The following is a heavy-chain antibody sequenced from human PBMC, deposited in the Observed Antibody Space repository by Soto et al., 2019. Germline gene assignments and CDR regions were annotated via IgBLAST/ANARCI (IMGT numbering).Heavy chain of an antibody. J-gene: IGHJ6*02. CDR1: GFTFSSYA. D-gene: IGHD6-6*01. CDR2: ISASGGGT. CDR3: AKVLGSSSFYGMDV. V-gene: IGHV3-23*01. Sequence: GGSLRLSCAASGFTFSSYAMTWVRQAPGKGLEWVSAISASGGGTYYADSVKGRFTISRDNSKNTLYLQMNSLRAEDTAVFYCAKVLGSSSFYGMDVWGQGTTVTVSS.